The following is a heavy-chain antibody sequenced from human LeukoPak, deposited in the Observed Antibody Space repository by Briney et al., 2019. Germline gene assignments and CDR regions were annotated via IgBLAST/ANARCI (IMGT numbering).Heavy chain of an antibody. J-gene: IGHJ4*01. D-gene: IGHD2-2*01. Sequence: GRSLRLSCAASGFTLSSYAMSWVRQAPGKGLEWVSAISGSSGSTYYADSVKGRFTISRDNSKNTLYLQMNSLRAEDTAVYYCAKDRASVVVPAASGDWGQGTLVTVFS. CDR3: AKDRASVVVPAASGD. V-gene: IGHV3-23*01. CDR1: GFTLSSYA. CDR2: ISGSSGST.